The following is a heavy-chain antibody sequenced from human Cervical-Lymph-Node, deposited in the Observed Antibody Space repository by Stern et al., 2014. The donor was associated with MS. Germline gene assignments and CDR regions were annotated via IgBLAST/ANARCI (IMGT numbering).Heavy chain of an antibody. D-gene: IGHD4-11*01. CDR2: FYPSDSDI. CDR3: ATSLDADYIGYFDS. J-gene: IGHJ4*02. V-gene: IGHV5-51*03. CDR1: GDSFPRYA. Sequence: VQLVESGAAVKKPGESLKISCSISGDSFPRYAIDWVRQMPGKVLEWMGKFYPSDSDIRYSPSFQGQVTISADQSISTAYLQWSSLKASDTAIYYCATSLDADYIGYFDSWGQGTLVTVSS.